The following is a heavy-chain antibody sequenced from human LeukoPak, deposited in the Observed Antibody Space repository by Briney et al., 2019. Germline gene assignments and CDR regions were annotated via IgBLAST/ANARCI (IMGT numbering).Heavy chain of an antibody. J-gene: IGHJ4*02. CDR3: AKAHLYCSGGSCYSDPFDY. Sequence: GGSLRLSCAASGFTFSDYSMNWVRQPPGKGLEWVSAISGSGGSTYYADSVKGRFTISRDNSKNTLYLQMNSLRAEDTAVYYCAKAHLYCSGGSCYSDPFDYWGQGTLVTVSS. CDR2: ISGSGGST. CDR1: GFTFSDYS. V-gene: IGHV3-23*01. D-gene: IGHD2-15*01.